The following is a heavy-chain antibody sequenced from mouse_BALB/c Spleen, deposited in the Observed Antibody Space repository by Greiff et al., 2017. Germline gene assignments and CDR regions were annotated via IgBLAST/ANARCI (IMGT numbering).Heavy chain of an antibody. CDR2: ISSGGST. CDR1: GFTFSSYA. V-gene: IGHV5-6-5*01. J-gene: IGHJ4*01. CDR3: ARVGLRAMDY. Sequence: DVHLVESGGGLVKPGGSLKLSCAASGFTFSSYAMSWVRQTPEKRLEWVASISSGGSTYYPDSVKGRFTISRDNARNILYLQMSSLRSEDTAMYYCARVGLRAMDYWGQGTSVTVSS. D-gene: IGHD2-2*01.